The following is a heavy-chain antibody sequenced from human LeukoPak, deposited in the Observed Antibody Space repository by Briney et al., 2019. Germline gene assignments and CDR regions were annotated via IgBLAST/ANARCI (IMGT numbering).Heavy chain of an antibody. CDR1: GHTFTSYY. CDR3: ARDRVVAAWLGSSNDAFDI. J-gene: IGHJ3*02. D-gene: IGHD2-15*01. V-gene: IGHV1-46*01. CDR2: INPSGGSK. Sequence: SVKVSCKASGHTFTSYYMHWVRQAPGQGLEWMGIINPSGGSKSYAQKFQGTVTMTRDTSTSTVYMELSSLRSEDTAVYYCARDRVVAAWLGSSNDAFDIWGQGTMVTVSS.